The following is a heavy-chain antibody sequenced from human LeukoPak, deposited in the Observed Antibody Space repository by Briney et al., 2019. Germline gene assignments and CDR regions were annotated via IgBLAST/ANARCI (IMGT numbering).Heavy chain of an antibody. V-gene: IGHV3-48*03. CDR2: ISSNGSNT. CDR3: ARDGQRWPIYY. D-gene: IGHD6-19*01. Sequence: TGGSLRLSCAASGSTFSSYEMIWVRQAPGKGLEWISYISSNGSNTYYADSLKGRFTISRDNAKNSLYLQMNSLRAEDTAVYYCARDGQRWPIYYWGQGTLVTVSS. CDR1: GSTFSSYE. J-gene: IGHJ4*02.